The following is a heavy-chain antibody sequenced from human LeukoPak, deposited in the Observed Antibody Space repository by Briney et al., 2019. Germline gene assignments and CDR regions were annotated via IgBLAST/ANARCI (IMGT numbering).Heavy chain of an antibody. CDR3: ARANRITIFGVIIIYAFDI. CDR2: IYSSGLT. D-gene: IGHD3-3*01. J-gene: IGHJ3*02. V-gene: IGHV4-39*07. CDR1: GASISSSTYY. Sequence: SETLSLTCTVSGASISSSTYYWAWIRQPPGKSLEWIGSIYSSGLTYYHPSLKSRLTISSDTSNNQFSLKLSSVTAADTAVYYCARANRITIFGVIIIYAFDIWGQGTMVTVSS.